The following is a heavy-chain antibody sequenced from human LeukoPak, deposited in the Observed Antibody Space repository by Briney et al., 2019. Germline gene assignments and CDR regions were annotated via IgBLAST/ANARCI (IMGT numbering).Heavy chain of an antibody. D-gene: IGHD2-2*01. CDR3: ARDSRWCSSTSCYPHNWFDS. CDR2: INAYNGNT. J-gene: IGHJ5*01. Sequence: ASVKVSCKASGYTFTSYGISWVRQAPGQGLEWMGWINAYNGNTNYAQKLQGRVTMTTDTSTSTAYMELRSLRSDDTAVYYCARDSRWCSSTSCYPHNWFDSWGQGTLVTVSS. CDR1: GYTFTSYG. V-gene: IGHV1-18*01.